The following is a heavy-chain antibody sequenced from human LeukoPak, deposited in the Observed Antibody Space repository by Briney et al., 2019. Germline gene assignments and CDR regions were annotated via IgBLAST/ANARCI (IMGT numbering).Heavy chain of an antibody. V-gene: IGHV3-30*04. Sequence: GGSLRLSCAASGFTFSSYAMHWVRQAPGKGLEWVAVISYDGSNKYYADSVKGRSTISRDNSKNTLYLQMNSLRAEDTAVYYCARESFPAFDYWGQGTLVTVSS. D-gene: IGHD3-10*01. CDR1: GFTFSSYA. CDR2: ISYDGSNK. CDR3: ARESFPAFDY. J-gene: IGHJ4*02.